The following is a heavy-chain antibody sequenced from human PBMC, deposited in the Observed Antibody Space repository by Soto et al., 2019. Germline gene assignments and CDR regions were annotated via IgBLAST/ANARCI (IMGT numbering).Heavy chain of an antibody. Sequence: PGGSLRLSCAAAGFRFNDYYMTWIRQAPGKGLEWASYISSGSSTIYYARSVKGRFTISRDNAKNSLYLQMNSLRAEDTAVYYCATSSGALAASFPYYFDYWGQGTLVTVSS. V-gene: IGHV3-11*01. CDR3: ATSSGALAASFPYYFDY. CDR2: ISSGSSTI. J-gene: IGHJ4*02. D-gene: IGHD6-25*01. CDR1: GFRFNDYY.